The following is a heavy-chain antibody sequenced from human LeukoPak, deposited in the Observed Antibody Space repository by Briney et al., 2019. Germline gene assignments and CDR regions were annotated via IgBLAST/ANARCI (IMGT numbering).Heavy chain of an antibody. D-gene: IGHD3-9*01. J-gene: IGHJ4*02. CDR1: GGSISSSSFD. CDR3: ARVDLLTGTDY. Sequence: SETLSHTLAGSGGSISSSSFDWAWIRQPPGKELEWIGSIYYRGSTSYKPSLRSRVTMSADLSTNQFSLRLNSVTAADTAVYYCARVDLLTGTDYSGQGTLVTVSS. V-gene: IGHV4-39*01. CDR2: IYYRGST.